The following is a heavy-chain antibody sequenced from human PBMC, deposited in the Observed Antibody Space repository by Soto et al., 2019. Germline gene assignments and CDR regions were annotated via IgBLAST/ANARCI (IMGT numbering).Heavy chain of an antibody. CDR2: IWYDGSNK. J-gene: IGHJ4*02. V-gene: IGHV3-33*01. Sequence: QVQLVESGGGVVQPGRSLRLSCAASGFTFSSYGMHWVRQAPGKGLEWVAVIWYDGSNKYYADSVKGRFTISRDNSKNTLYLQMNSLRAEDTAVYYCAIDPGGWGAIDYWGQGTLVTVSS. D-gene: IGHD1-26*01. CDR3: AIDPGGWGAIDY. CDR1: GFTFSSYG.